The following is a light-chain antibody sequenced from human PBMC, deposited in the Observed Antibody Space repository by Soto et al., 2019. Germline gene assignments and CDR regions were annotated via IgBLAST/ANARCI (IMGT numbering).Light chain of an antibody. CDR1: SSNIGAGYD. Sequence: QSVLTQPPSVSGAPGQRVTMSCTWSSSNIGAGYDVHWYQQLPGTAPTLLIYGNNNRPSGVPDRFSGSKSGTSASLAITGLQADDEADYYCQSYDSLSGSKVFGTGTKVTVL. V-gene: IGLV1-40*01. CDR2: GNN. J-gene: IGLJ1*01. CDR3: QSYDSLSGSKV.